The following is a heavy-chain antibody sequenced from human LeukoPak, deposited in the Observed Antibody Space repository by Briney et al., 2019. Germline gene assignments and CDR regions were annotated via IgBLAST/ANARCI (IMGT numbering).Heavy chain of an antibody. CDR3: AKDIYSYGLEAFDI. CDR2: ISWNSGSI. CDR1: AFSFDDYA. V-gene: IGHV3-9*01. D-gene: IGHD5-18*01. J-gene: IGHJ3*02. Sequence: GRSLRPSCAASAFSFDDYAMHWVRQAPGEGLEWVSGISWNSGSIGYADSVKGRFTISRDNAKNSLYLQMNSLRAEDTALYYCAKDIYSYGLEAFDIWGQGTMVTVSS.